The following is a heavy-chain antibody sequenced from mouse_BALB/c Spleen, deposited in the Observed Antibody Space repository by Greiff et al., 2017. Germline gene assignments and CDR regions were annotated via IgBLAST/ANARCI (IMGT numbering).Heavy chain of an antibody. CDR2: ISSGGST. D-gene: IGHD2-2*01. Sequence: EVKVVESGGGLVKPGGSLKLSCAASGFTFSSYAMSWVRQTPEKRLEWVASISSGGSTYYPDSVKGRFTISRDNARNILYLQMRSVRSEDTAMYYCAGDHYGYVDDWGQGTTLTVSS. J-gene: IGHJ2*01. V-gene: IGHV5-6-5*01. CDR3: AGDHYGYVDD. CDR1: GFTFSSYA.